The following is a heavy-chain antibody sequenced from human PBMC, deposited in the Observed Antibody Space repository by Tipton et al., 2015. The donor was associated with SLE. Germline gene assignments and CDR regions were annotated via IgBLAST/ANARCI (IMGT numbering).Heavy chain of an antibody. J-gene: IGHJ6*03. CDR3: ARAPGLDRDYYYYYYMDV. D-gene: IGHD3/OR15-3a*01. CDR2: IYDSGST. Sequence: LRLSCTVSGDSISGHYRSWIRQPPGKGLEWIGYIYDSGSTSYNPSLKSRVTISVDTSKNQFSLKLSSVTAADTAVYYCARAPGLDRDYYYYYYMDVWGKGTTVTVSS. CDR1: GDSISGHY. V-gene: IGHV4-59*11.